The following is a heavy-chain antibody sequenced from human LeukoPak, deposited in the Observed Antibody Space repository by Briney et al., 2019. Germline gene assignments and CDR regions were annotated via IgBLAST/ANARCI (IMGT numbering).Heavy chain of an antibody. CDR1: GYTFTSYG. J-gene: IGHJ5*02. CDR2: ISAYNGNT. D-gene: IGHD3-10*01. CDR3: ARKLWFGELGLDWFDP. V-gene: IGHV1-18*01. Sequence: ASVEVSCKASGYTFTSYGISWVRQAPGQGLEWMGWISAYNGNTNYAQKLQGRVTMTTDTSTSTAYMELRSLRSDDTAVYYCARKLWFGELGLDWFDPWGQGTLVTVSS.